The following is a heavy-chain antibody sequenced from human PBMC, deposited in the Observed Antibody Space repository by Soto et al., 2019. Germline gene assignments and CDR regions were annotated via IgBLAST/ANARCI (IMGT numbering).Heavy chain of an antibody. CDR3: ARHGSGSYYTRHFYYYGMDV. Sequence: SETLSLTCTVSGVSISSSSYYWGWIRQPPGKGLEWIGSIYYSGSTYYNPSLKSRVTISVDTSKNQFSLKLSSVTAADTAVYYCARHGSGSYYTRHFYYYGMDVWGQGTTVT. V-gene: IGHV4-39*01. CDR1: GVSISSSSYY. CDR2: IYYSGST. D-gene: IGHD3-10*01. J-gene: IGHJ6*02.